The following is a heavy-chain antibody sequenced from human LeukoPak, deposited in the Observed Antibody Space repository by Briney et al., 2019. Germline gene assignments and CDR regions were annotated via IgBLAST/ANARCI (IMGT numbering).Heavy chain of an antibody. Sequence: PGGSLRLSCAASGFTFSSYEMNWVRQAPGKGLEWVSYISSSGSTIYYADSVKGRFTISRDNAKNSLYLQMNSLRAEDTAVYYCAREPVVVITTDAFDIWGQGTMVTVSS. CDR3: AREPVVVITTDAFDI. V-gene: IGHV3-48*03. CDR2: ISSSGSTI. CDR1: GFTFSSYE. J-gene: IGHJ3*02. D-gene: IGHD3-22*01.